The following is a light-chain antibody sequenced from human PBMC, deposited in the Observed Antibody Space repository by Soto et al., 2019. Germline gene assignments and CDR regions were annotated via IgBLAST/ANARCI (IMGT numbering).Light chain of an antibody. CDR3: QSYDSSLSGLV. CDR1: SSDVGGYNY. Sequence: QSALTQPRSVSGSPGQSVTISCTGTSSDVGGYNYVSWYQQHPGKAPKLMIYDVNKRPSGVPDRFSGSKSGNTASLTISGLQAEDEADYYCQSYDSSLSGLVFGTGTKLTVL. V-gene: IGLV2-11*01. J-gene: IGLJ1*01. CDR2: DVN.